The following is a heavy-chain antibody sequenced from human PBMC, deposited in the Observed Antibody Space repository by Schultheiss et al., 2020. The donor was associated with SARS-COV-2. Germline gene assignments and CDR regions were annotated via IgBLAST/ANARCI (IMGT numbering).Heavy chain of an antibody. J-gene: IGHJ6*02. CDR3: ARAPSLYFGIRYGMDV. Sequence: GESLKISCAASGFTFSSYEMNWVRQAPGKGLEWVSYISSSSSTIYYADSVKGRFTISRDNAKNSLYLQMNSLRAEDTAVYYCARAPSLYFGIRYGMDVWGQGTTVTVSS. CDR1: GFTFSSYE. CDR2: ISSSSSTI. D-gene: IGHD3-3*02. V-gene: IGHV3-48*03.